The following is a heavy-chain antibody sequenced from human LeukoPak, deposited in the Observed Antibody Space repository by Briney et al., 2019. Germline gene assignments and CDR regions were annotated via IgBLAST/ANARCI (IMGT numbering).Heavy chain of an antibody. J-gene: IGHJ3*02. CDR1: GFTFSNAW. Sequence: GGSLRLSCAASGFTFSNAWMSWVRQAPGKGLEWVSIIYSGGSTFYADSVKGRFTISRDNSKNTLYLQMNSLRAEDTAVYYCARGGSYLSAFDIWGQGTMVTVSS. D-gene: IGHD1-26*01. V-gene: IGHV3-53*01. CDR3: ARGGSYLSAFDI. CDR2: IYSGGST.